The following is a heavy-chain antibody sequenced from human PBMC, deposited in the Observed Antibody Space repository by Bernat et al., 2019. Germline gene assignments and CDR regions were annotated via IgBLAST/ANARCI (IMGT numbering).Heavy chain of an antibody. D-gene: IGHD3-10*01. V-gene: IGHV3-13*01. J-gene: IGHJ4*02. Sequence: EVQLVESGGGLVKPGGSLRLSCAASGFTFSNAWMNWVRQATGKGLEWVSAIGTAGDTYYPGSVKGRFTISRENAKNSLYLQMNSLRAEDTALYYCAKDSDEYYFDYWGQGTLVTVSS. CDR3: AKDSDEYYFDY. CDR1: GFTFSNAW. CDR2: IGTAGDT.